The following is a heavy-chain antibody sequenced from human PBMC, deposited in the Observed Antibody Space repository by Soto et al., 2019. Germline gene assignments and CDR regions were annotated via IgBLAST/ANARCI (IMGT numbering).Heavy chain of an antibody. CDR2: ISAYNGNT. D-gene: IGHD6-13*01. CDR3: ASALPAAGPFDC. Sequence: QVQLVQSGAEVKKPGASVKVSCKASGYTFTNYAFSWVRQAPGQGLEWMGWISAYNGNTNYPQKLQGRVTMTTDTSTSTAHLELRSLSADDTAVYYCASALPAAGPFDCRGQGTLVPVSS. CDR1: GYTFTNYA. V-gene: IGHV1-18*01. J-gene: IGHJ4*02.